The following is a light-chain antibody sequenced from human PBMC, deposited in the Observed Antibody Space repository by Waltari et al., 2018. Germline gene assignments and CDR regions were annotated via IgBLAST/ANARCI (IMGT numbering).Light chain of an antibody. V-gene: IGLV3-21*01. Sequence: SYLLTQPPSVSVAPGETARITCGGKNIGSCSVSWYQQKPGQAPVLVMFFGTDRPSGCPERFSGCRSGNTATLTISRVEVGDEADYYCHDWENFSDHVFGPGTKVTVL. CDR3: HDWENFSDHV. CDR1: NIGSCS. J-gene: IGLJ1*01. CDR2: FGT.